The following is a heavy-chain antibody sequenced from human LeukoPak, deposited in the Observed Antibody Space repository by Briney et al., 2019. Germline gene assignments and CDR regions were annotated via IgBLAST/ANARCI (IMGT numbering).Heavy chain of an antibody. CDR1: GFTFNTYT. V-gene: IGHV4-34*01. Sequence: GSLRLSCAASGFTFNTYTMNWVRQPPGKGLEWIGEINHSGSTNYNPSLKSRVTISVDTSKNQFSLKLSSVTAADTAVYYCARGSEPVAGDYWGQGTLVTVSS. J-gene: IGHJ4*02. D-gene: IGHD6-19*01. CDR2: INHSGST. CDR3: ARGSEPVAGDY.